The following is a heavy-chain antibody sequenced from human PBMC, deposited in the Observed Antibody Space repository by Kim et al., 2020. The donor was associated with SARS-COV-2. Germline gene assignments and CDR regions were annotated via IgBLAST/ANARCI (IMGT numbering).Heavy chain of an antibody. J-gene: IGHJ5*02. Sequence: YNPSLKSRVTISVDTSKNQFSLKLSSVPAADTAVYYCARSLYYDILTGPPWGQGTLVTVSS. D-gene: IGHD3-9*01. V-gene: IGHV4-34*01. CDR3: ARSLYYDILTGPP.